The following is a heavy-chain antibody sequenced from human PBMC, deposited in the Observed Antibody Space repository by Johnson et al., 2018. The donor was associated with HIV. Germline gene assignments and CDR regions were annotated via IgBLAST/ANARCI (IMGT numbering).Heavy chain of an antibody. CDR3: ANSMVRGVIGAFDI. J-gene: IGHJ3*02. CDR1: GFTFSSYG. V-gene: IGHV3-30*02. CDR2: IRYDGSNK. D-gene: IGHD3-10*01. Sequence: QVKLVESGGGVVQPGGSLRLSCAASGFTFSSYGMHWVRQAPGKGLEWVAFIRYDGSNKYYADSVKGRFTISRDNSKNTLYLQMNSLRAEDTAVYYCANSMVRGVIGAFDIWGQGTMVTVSS.